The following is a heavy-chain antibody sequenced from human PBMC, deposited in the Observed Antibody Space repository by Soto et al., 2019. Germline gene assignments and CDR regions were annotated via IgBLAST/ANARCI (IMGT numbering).Heavy chain of an antibody. CDR2: ISAYNGNT. V-gene: IGHV1-18*01. J-gene: IGHJ4*02. CDR1: GYTFTSYG. CDR3: ARDRSGYCTNGVCYTFDY. D-gene: IGHD2-8*01. Sequence: ASVKVSCKDSGYTFTSYGISWVRQAPGQGLEWMGWISAYNGNTNYAQKLQGRVTMTTDTSTSTAYMELRSLRSDDTAVYYCARDRSGYCTNGVCYTFDYWGQGTLVTVSS.